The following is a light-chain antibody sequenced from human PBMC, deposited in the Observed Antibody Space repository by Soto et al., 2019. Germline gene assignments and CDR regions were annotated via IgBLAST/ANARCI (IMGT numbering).Light chain of an antibody. V-gene: IGLV2-14*01. CDR2: DVS. CDR1: SSDVGGYNY. J-gene: IGLJ2*01. CDR3: SSYISSSTLVV. Sequence: QSALTQPASVSGSPGQSITISCNGTSSDVGGYNYVSWYQQHPGKAPKLMIYDVSNRPSGVSNRFSGSKSGNTASLTISGLQAEDEADYYCSSYISSSTLVVFGGGTKLTVL.